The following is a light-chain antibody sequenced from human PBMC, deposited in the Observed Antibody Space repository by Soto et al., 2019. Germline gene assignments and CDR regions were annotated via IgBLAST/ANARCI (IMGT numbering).Light chain of an antibody. CDR1: QSISNW. CDR3: QQYDSYPLA. J-gene: IGKJ4*01. CDR2: KAS. Sequence: DIQMTQSPSTLSASVGDRVTITCRASQSISNWLAWYQQKPGKAPKYLIYKASNLQSGVPSRFSVSGSGTEFTLTISSLQPDDFATYYCQQYDSYPLAFGGGTRVDIK. V-gene: IGKV1-5*03.